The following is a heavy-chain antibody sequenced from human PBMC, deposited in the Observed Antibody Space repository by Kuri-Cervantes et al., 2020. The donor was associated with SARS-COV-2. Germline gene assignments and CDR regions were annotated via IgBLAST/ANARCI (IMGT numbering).Heavy chain of an antibody. CDR3: ARIQAATVIADY. J-gene: IGHJ4*02. CDR1: GFSLSTNGVG. Sequence: SGPTLVKPTQTLTLTCTFSGFSLSTNGVGVGWIRQPPGKALEWLALIYWDDDKRYGPSLKSRLTIIKDTSKNQVVLTMTNVDPVDTATYYCARIQAATVIADYWGQGTLVTVSS. CDR2: IYWDDDK. V-gene: IGHV2-5*05. D-gene: IGHD4-11*01.